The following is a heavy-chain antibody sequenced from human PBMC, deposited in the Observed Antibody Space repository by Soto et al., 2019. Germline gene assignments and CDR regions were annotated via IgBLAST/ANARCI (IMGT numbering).Heavy chain of an antibody. CDR2: ISAYNGNT. CDR1: GYTFTSYG. J-gene: IGHJ4*02. V-gene: IGHV1-18*01. CDR3: ARDLRSYSTYDFWSGYYGSSYYFDY. Sequence: GASVKVSYKASGYTFTSYGISWVRQAPGQGLEWMGWISAYNGNTNYAQKLQGRVTMTTDTSTSTAYMELRSLRSDDTAVYYCARDLRSYSTYDFWSGYYGSSYYFDYWGQGTLVTVSS. D-gene: IGHD3-3*01.